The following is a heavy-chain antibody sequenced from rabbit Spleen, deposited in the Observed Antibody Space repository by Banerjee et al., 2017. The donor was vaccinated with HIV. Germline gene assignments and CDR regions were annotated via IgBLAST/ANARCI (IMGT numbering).Heavy chain of an antibody. Sequence: QSLEESGGDLVKPGASLTLTCTASGFSFSINYYMCWVRQAPGKGLEWIACIYTGGSSNTYYASWVNGRFTISSHNAQNTLYLQLTSLTVADTATYFCARDTSSSFSSYGMDLWGPGTLVTVS. CDR2: IYTGGSSNT. D-gene: IGHD1-1*01. CDR1: GFSFSINYY. V-gene: IGHV1S40*01. J-gene: IGHJ6*01. CDR3: ARDTSSSFSSYGMDL.